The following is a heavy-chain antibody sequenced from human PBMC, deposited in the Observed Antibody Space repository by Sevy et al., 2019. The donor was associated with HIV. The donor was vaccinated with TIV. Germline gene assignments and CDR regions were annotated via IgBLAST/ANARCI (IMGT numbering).Heavy chain of an antibody. D-gene: IGHD4-17*01. V-gene: IGHV3-33*01. CDR2: IWFDGSNT. J-gene: IGHJ4*02. CDR3: ARDLVFYDYGDYGPAFMPDY. CDR1: GFTFSTYG. Sequence: GGSLRLSCAASGFTFSTYGMHWVRQAPGKGLEWVAVIWFDGSNTYYADSVKGRFTISRDIAKNTLHLQMNSLRAEETAVYYWARDLVFYDYGDYGPAFMPDYWGQGPLITVSS.